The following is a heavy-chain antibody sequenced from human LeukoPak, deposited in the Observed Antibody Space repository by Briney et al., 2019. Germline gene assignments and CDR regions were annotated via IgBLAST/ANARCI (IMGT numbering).Heavy chain of an antibody. J-gene: IGHJ4*02. CDR2: IFSNDEK. V-gene: IGHV2-26*01. Sequence: SGPVLVKPTETLTLTCTVSGFSLSNARMGVSWIRQPPGEALEWLAHIFSNDEKSYSTSLKSRLTISKDTSKSQVVLTMTNMDPVDTATYYCARIRASFYDFWSGYSYYFDYWGQGTLVTVSS. D-gene: IGHD3-3*01. CDR1: GFSLSNARMG. CDR3: ARIRASFYDFWSGYSYYFDY.